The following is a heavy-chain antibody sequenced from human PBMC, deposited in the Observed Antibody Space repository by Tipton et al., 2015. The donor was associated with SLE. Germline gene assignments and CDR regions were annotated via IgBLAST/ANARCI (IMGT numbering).Heavy chain of an antibody. D-gene: IGHD1-1*01. CDR2: ISYSGTT. V-gene: IGHV4-39*07. CDR3: ALDGGTGSAFDY. CDR1: GGSISTSSHY. Sequence: TLSLTCSVSGGSISTSSHYWGWIRQPPGKGLEWIGSISYSGTTFYNPSLKSRVTISADTSKNQFSLKLRSVTAADTAVYYCALDGGTGSAFDYWGQGILVTVSS. J-gene: IGHJ4*02.